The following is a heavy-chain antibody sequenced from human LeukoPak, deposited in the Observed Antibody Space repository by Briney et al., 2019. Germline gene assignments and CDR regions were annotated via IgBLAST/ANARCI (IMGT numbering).Heavy chain of an antibody. J-gene: IGHJ4*02. V-gene: IGHV3-21*01. CDR1: GFTFSSYS. CDR3: ARDWALGYCSGGSCYADY. D-gene: IGHD2-15*01. CDR2: ISSSSSYI. Sequence: GGSLRLSCAASGFTFSSYSMNWVRQAPGKGLEWVSSISSSSSYIYYADSVKGRFTISRDNAKNSLYLQMNSLRAEDTAVYYCARDWALGYCSGGSCYADYWGQGTLVTVSS.